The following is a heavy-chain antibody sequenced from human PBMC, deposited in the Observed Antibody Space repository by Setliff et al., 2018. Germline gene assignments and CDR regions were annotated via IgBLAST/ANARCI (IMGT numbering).Heavy chain of an antibody. D-gene: IGHD5-12*01. CDR1: GASLSSGSYY. CDR3: AGTPARGTTWLSPFDY. J-gene: IGHJ4*02. Sequence: SETLSLTCTVSGASLSSGSYYWSWIRQSAGKGLEWIGHIYTNGATSYSPSLKSRVSISADTSKNVLSLRLTSVTAADTAVYYCAGTPARGTTWLSPFDYWGQGTLVTVSS. V-gene: IGHV4-61*09. CDR2: IYTNGAT.